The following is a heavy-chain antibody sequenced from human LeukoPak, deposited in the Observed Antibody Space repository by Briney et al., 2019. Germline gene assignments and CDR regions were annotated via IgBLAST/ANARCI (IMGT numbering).Heavy chain of an antibody. D-gene: IGHD3-10*02. CDR2: ISYDGSNK. CDR1: GFTFSSYA. J-gene: IGHJ3*01. V-gene: IGHV3-30*18. CDR3: AKFFTGEYVRAFDV. Sequence: GGSLRLSCAASGFTFSSYAMHWVRQAPGKGLEWVAVISYDGSNKYYADSVKGRFSISRDNSKNTLYLQMNSLRAEDTAVYYCAKFFTGEYVRAFDVWGQGTMVTVSS.